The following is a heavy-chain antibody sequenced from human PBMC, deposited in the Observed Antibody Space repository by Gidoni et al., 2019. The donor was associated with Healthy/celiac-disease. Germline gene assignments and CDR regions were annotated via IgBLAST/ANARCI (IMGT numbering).Heavy chain of an antibody. CDR2: IRSKAYGVTT. Sequence: EVQLVESGGGLVKPGRSLRLSCTASGFTFGDYAMSWFRQAPGKGLEWVGFIRSKAYGVTTEYAASVKGRFTISRDDSKSIAYLQMNSLKTEDTAVYYCTSCLGELSPFDYWGQGTLVTVSS. D-gene: IGHD3-16*02. CDR3: TSCLGELSPFDY. J-gene: IGHJ4*02. CDR1: GFTFGDYA. V-gene: IGHV3-49*05.